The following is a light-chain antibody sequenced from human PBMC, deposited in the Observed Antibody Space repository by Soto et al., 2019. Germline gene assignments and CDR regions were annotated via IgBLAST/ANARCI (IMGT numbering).Light chain of an antibody. CDR3: AAWDDSLNGVL. Sequence: QSVLIQPSSASGTPGQRVTISCSGSSSNIGSNTIKWYQQFPGTAPKLLIYSNNQRPSGVPDRFSGSKSGTSASLAISGLXXXXXXXXYCAAWDDSLNGVLFGGGTKLTV. J-gene: IGLJ3*02. V-gene: IGLV1-44*01. CDR1: SSNIGSNT. CDR2: SNN.